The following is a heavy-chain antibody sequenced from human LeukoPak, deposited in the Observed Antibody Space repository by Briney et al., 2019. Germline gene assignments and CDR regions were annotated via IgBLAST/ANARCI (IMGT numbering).Heavy chain of an antibody. J-gene: IGHJ4*02. Sequence: GGSLRLSCVVSGFYFGSFWMTWVRQAPGKGLDWVANIKYDGSEIYYADSVKGRFTISRDNAKNSLYLQMNSLRAEDTAVYYCARGGFGELFSSDYWGQGTLVTVSS. CDR1: GFYFGSFW. CDR2: IKYDGSEI. CDR3: ARGGFGELFSSDY. D-gene: IGHD3-10*01. V-gene: IGHV3-7*01.